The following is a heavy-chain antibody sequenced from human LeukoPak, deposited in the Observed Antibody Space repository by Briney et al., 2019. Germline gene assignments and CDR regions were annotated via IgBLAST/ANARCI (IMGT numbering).Heavy chain of an antibody. CDR3: AKDPSRHYYDSSGYLDY. V-gene: IGHV3-23*01. J-gene: IGHJ4*02. CDR1: GFTFSSYA. CDR2: ISGSGGST. D-gene: IGHD3-22*01. Sequence: GGSLRLSCAASGFTFSSYAMSWVRQAPGKGLEWVSAISGSGGSTYYADSVKGRFTISRDNSKNTLYPQMNSLRAEDTAVYYCAKDPSRHYYDSSGYLDYWGQGTLVTVSS.